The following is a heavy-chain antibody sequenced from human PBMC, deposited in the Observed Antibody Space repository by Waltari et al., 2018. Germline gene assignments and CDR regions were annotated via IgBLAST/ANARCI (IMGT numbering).Heavy chain of an antibody. CDR2: ISGSGGRT. Sequence: EVQLVESGGGLVQPGGSLRLSCAASGFTFSSYALSWVRQAPGKGLEWVSAISGSGGRTYYAGSVKGRFIIPRDNSKNTLYLQRNSLRAEDTAGYYCANGKDYYDSSVPSAYWGQGTLVTVSS. J-gene: IGHJ4*02. V-gene: IGHV3-23*04. D-gene: IGHD3-22*01. CDR3: ANGKDYYDSSVPSAY. CDR1: GFTFSSYA.